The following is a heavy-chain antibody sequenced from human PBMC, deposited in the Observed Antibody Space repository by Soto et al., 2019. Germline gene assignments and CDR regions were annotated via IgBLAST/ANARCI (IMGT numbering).Heavy chain of an antibody. Sequence: GGSLRLSCAASGFTFSSYAMHWVRQAPGKGLEWVAVISYDGSNKYYADSVKGRFTISRDNSKNTLYLQMNSLRAEDTAVYYCARDLTGSGSPELGYWGQGTLVTVSS. J-gene: IGHJ4*02. CDR2: ISYDGSNK. CDR1: GFTFSSYA. CDR3: ARDLTGSGSPELGY. V-gene: IGHV3-30-3*01. D-gene: IGHD3-10*01.